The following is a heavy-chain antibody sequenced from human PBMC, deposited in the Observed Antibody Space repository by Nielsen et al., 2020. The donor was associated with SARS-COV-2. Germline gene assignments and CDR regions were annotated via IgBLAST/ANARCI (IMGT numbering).Heavy chain of an antibody. D-gene: IGHD2-21*02. CDR3: ARHPRAGVVTVAFDI. V-gene: IGHV3-21*04. J-gene: IGHJ3*02. CDR2: ISSSSSYI. Sequence: GGSLRLSCAASGFTFSSYSMNWVRQAPGKGLEWVSSISSSSSYIYYADSVKGRFTISRDNAKNSLYLQMNSLKASDTAMYYCARHPRAGVVTVAFDIWGQGTMVTVSS. CDR1: GFTFSSYS.